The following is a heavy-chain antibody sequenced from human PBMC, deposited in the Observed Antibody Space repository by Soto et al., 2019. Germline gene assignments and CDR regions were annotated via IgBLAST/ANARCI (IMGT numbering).Heavy chain of an antibody. V-gene: IGHV4-34*01. Sequence: SETLSLTCAVYGGSFSGYYWSWIRQPPGKGLEWIGEINHSGSTNYNPSLKSRVTISVDTSKNQFSLKLSSVTAADTAVYYCARGSPERITIFGVVIKNNYMDVWGKGTTVTVSS. CDR2: INHSGST. J-gene: IGHJ6*03. D-gene: IGHD3-3*01. CDR3: ARGSPERITIFGVVIKNNYMDV. CDR1: GGSFSGYY.